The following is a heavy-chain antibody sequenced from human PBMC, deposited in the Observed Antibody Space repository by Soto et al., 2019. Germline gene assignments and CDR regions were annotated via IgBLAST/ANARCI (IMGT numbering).Heavy chain of an antibody. D-gene: IGHD4-4*01. CDR1: GLTFSGYG. CDR2: ISGRGFTT. V-gene: IGHV3-23*01. CDR3: VTRSRGLQSSPPRLDS. Sequence: EVQLLESGGVLVQPGGPLRLSCAASGLTFSGYGMSWVRQAPGTGLEWVSAISGRGFTTYYADSVKGRFTISRDDSKNILFLQMNSLRAEATPVYYCVTRSRGLQSSPPRLDSWGQGPMVTVSS. J-gene: IGHJ4*02.